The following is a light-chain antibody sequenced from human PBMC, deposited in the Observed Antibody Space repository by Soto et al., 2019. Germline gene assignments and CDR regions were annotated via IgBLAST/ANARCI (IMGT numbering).Light chain of an antibody. Sequence: EIVLTQSPGTLSLSPGERATLSCRASQTISNSYLAWYQQKPGQAPRLLIYAASSRATGIPDRFSGSGSGTDFPLTISRLEPEDFAVYYCQQYGSSLPWTFGQGTKLEIK. CDR1: QTISNSY. V-gene: IGKV3-20*01. CDR2: AAS. CDR3: QQYGSSLPWT. J-gene: IGKJ2*02.